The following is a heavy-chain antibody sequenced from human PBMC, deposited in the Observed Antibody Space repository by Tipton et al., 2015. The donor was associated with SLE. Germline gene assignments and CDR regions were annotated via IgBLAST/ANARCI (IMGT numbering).Heavy chain of an antibody. V-gene: IGHV4-34*09. CDR3: ARVRVGDMDAFDI. D-gene: IGHD3-16*01. J-gene: IGHJ3*02. CDR2: INHSGST. CDR1: GGSFSGYY. Sequence: TLSLTCAVYGGSFSGYYWSWIRQPPGKGLEWIGEINHSGSTYYNPSLKSRVTISVDTSKNQFSLKLSSVTAADTAVFYCARVRVGDMDAFDIWGQGTMVTVSS.